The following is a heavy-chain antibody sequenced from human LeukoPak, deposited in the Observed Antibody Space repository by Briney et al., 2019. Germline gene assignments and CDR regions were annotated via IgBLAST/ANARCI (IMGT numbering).Heavy chain of an antibody. D-gene: IGHD6-19*01. V-gene: IGHV3-23*01. Sequence: PGGSLRLSCAASGFTFSSYAMSWVRQAPGKGLEWVSAISGSGGSTYYADSVKGRFTISRDNSKNTLYLQMNSLRAEDTAVYYCAKDLRQWLVELYIDYWGQGTLVTVSS. J-gene: IGHJ4*02. CDR1: GFTFSSYA. CDR2: ISGSGGST. CDR3: AKDLRQWLVELYIDY.